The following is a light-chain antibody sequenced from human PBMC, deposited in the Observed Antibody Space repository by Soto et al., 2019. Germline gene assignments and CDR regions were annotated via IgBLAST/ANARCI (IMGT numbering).Light chain of an antibody. CDR2: SNN. J-gene: IGLJ3*02. CDR3: AAWDDSLNGWV. CDR1: SSDIGSYT. Sequence: QSVLTQPPSASGSPGQRVTISCSGSSSDIGSYTVNWYQQLPGTAPKLAIYSNNPRPSGVPARFSGSTSGTSASLAISGLQAEDEADYYCAAWDDSLNGWVFGGGTKLTVL. V-gene: IGLV1-44*01.